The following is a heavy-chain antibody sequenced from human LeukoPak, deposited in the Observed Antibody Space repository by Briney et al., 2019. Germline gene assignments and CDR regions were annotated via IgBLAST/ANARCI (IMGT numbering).Heavy chain of an antibody. CDR1: GFAFSSYW. J-gene: IGHJ4*02. V-gene: IGHV3-7*05. Sequence: GGSLRLSCAASGFAFSSYWMIWVRQAPGKGLEWVANIQQDGSEKYYVDSVKGRFTISRDNAKNSLYLQMNSLRAEDTAVYYCARNPPRYFNWGQGTLVTVSS. D-gene: IGHD1-26*01. CDR3: ARNPPRYFN. CDR2: IQQDGSEK.